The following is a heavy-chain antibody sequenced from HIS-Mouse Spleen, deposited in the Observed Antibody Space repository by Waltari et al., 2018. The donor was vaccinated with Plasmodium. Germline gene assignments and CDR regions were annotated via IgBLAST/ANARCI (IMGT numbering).Heavy chain of an antibody. J-gene: IGHJ3*02. CDR3: ASHTNLAFDI. CDR2: INPNSGNP. Sequence: QVQLVQSGAEVKKPGASVKVSCKASGYTFTSYDINWVRQATGQGLEWMGCINPNSGNPGYSQNFQGRVTMTRNTSISTAYMALSSLRSKDTAVYYCASHTNLAFDIWGQGTMVTVSS. V-gene: IGHV1-8*01. D-gene: IGHD2-8*01. CDR1: GYTFTSYD.